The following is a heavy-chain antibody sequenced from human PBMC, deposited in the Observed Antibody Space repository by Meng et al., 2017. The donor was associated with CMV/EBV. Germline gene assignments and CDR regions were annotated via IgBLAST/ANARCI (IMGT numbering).Heavy chain of an antibody. V-gene: IGHV4-39*07. J-gene: IGHJ4*02. CDR1: GGSISSSSYY. Sequence: WGSLRLSCTVSGGSISSSSYYWGWIRPPPGKGLEWIGSIYYSGSTYYNPSLKSRVTISVDTSKNQFSLKLSSVTAADTAVYYCARHYRRAGRVDYWGQGTLVTVSS. CDR2: IYYSGST. CDR3: ARHYRRAGRVDY. D-gene: IGHD3-10*01.